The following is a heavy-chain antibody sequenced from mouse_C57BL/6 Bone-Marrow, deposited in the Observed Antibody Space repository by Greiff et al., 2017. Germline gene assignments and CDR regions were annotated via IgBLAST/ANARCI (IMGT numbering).Heavy chain of an antibody. J-gene: IGHJ3*01. CDR2: ILPGSGSS. V-gene: IGHV1-9*01. CDR3: ARGFAY. Sequence: QVLLQQSGAELMQPGASVKLSCTATGYTFTGYWIEWVQQRPGHGLEWIGVILPGSGSSNSNEKFKGKGPFTAVTTSNTADMQRSSLTTESSAIYYCARGFAYWGQGTLVTVSA. CDR1: GYTFTGYW.